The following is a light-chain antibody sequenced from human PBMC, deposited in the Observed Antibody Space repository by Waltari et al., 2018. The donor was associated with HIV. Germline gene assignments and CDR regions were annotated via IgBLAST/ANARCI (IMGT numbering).Light chain of an antibody. J-gene: IGLJ3*02. V-gene: IGLV1-47*01. Sequence: QSVLTQPPSASGTPGQRVTISCSGSSLNIGNNYVSWYHQLPGTAPKLLIYRNNQRPSGVPDRFSGSKSDTSASLAISGLRSEDEADYFCATWDDSLSGPVFGGGTKLTVL. CDR1: SLNIGNNY. CDR2: RNN. CDR3: ATWDDSLSGPV.